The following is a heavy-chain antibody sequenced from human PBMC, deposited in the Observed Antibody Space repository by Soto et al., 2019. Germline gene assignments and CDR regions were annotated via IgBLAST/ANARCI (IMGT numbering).Heavy chain of an antibody. V-gene: IGHV1-8*01. D-gene: IGHD6-13*01. CDR3: ARVYDSSSWPDYYYYYMDV. CDR2: MNPNSGNT. J-gene: IGHJ6*03. CDR1: GYTFTSYD. Sequence: GASVKVSCKASGYTFTSYDINWVRQATGQGLEWMGWMNPNSGNTGYAQKFQGRVTMTRNTSISTAYMELSSLRSEDTAVYYCARVYDSSSWPDYYYYYMDVWGKGTTVTVS.